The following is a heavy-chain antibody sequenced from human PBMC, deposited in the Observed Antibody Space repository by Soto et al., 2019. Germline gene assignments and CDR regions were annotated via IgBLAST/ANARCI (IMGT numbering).Heavy chain of an antibody. CDR1: GGSISSSSYY. D-gene: IGHD5-12*01. Sequence: QLQLQESGPGLVKPSETLSLTCTVSGGSISSSSYYWGWIRQPPGKGLEWIGSIYYSGSTYYNPSLKSRVTISVDTSKNQFSLKLSSVTAADTAVYYCARHRGYEPLDYWGQGTLVTVSS. CDR3: ARHRGYEPLDY. V-gene: IGHV4-39*01. CDR2: IYYSGST. J-gene: IGHJ4*02.